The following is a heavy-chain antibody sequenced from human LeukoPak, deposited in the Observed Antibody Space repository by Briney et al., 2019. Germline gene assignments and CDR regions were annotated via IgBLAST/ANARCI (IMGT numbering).Heavy chain of an antibody. V-gene: IGHV4-39*07. CDR3: ARGGPYMDV. Sequence: SETLSLTCAVSGGSFSSSSYYWGWIRQPPGKGLEWIGSIYYSGSTYYNPSLKSRVTISVDTSKNQFSLKLSSVTAADTAVYYCARGGPYMDVWGKGTTVTVSS. CDR1: GGSFSSSSYY. CDR2: IYYSGST. J-gene: IGHJ6*03.